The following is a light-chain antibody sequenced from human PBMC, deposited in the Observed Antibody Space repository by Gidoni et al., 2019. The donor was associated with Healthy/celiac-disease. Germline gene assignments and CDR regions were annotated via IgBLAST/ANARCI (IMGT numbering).Light chain of an antibody. CDR1: QSISSY. Sequence: DIQMTQSPSSLSASVGDRVTITCRASQSISSYLNWYQQKPGKAPKLLIYAASSLQSGVPSRFSGSGSGTDFTLTISSLLPEDFATYYCQQSYSTSVTFGQGTKVEIK. CDR3: QQSYSTSVT. CDR2: AAS. V-gene: IGKV1-39*01. J-gene: IGKJ1*01.